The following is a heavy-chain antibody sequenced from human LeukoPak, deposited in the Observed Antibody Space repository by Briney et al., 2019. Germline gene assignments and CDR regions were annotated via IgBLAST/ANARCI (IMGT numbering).Heavy chain of an antibody. V-gene: IGHV4-4*09. J-gene: IGHJ6*03. CDR2: IYTSGST. D-gene: IGHD2-2*01. CDR1: GGSISSYH. Sequence: PSETLSLTCTVSGGSISSYHWSWIRQPPGKGLEWIGYIYTSGSTNYNPSLKSRVTISVDTSKNQFSLKLSSVTAADTAVYYCARLVSARARYCSSTSCFYYYYYMDVWGKGTTVTVSS. CDR3: ARLVSARARYCSSTSCFYYYYYMDV.